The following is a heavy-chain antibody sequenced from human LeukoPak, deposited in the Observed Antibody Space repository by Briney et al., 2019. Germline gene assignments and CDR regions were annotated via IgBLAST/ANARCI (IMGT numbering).Heavy chain of an antibody. D-gene: IGHD2-2*01. CDR2: ISGTDGRT. Sequence: GGSLRLSCAASGITFSSYSMNWVRQAPGKGLEWVSTISGTDGRTYYADSVKGRFTISRGNSKNTLYLQMNSLRAEDTAVYYCARVLPAAMGEAFDIWGQGTMVTVSS. CDR1: GITFSSYS. V-gene: IGHV3-23*01. CDR3: ARVLPAAMGEAFDI. J-gene: IGHJ3*02.